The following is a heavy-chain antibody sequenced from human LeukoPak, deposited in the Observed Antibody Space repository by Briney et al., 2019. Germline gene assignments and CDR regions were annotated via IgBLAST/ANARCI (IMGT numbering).Heavy chain of an antibody. D-gene: IGHD6-13*01. Sequence: GGSLRLSCAASGFTFSSYGMSWVRQAPGKGLEWVSAISGSGGSTYYVDSVKGRFTISRDNSKNTLYLQMNSLRAEDTAVYYCAKDGPGSSWSQFGGFDPWGQGTLVTVSS. CDR1: GFTFSSYG. CDR2: ISGSGGST. J-gene: IGHJ5*02. V-gene: IGHV3-23*01. CDR3: AKDGPGSSWSQFGGFDP.